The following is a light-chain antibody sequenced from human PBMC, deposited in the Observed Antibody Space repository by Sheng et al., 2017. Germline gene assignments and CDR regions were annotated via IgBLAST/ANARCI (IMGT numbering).Light chain of an antibody. Sequence: QSVLTQPPSVSGAPGQRVTISCTGSSSNIGAGYDVHWYQQLPGAAPKLLIYGDINRPSGVPDRFSGSRSGTSASLAITGLQAEDEADYYCSSYAGRNDLVFGAGTKLTVL. CDR1: SSNIGAGYD. CDR3: SSYAGRNDLV. J-gene: IGLJ2*01. V-gene: IGLV1-40*01. CDR2: GDI.